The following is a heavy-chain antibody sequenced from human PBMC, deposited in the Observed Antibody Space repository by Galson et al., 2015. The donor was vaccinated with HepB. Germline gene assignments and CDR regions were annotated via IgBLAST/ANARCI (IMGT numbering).Heavy chain of an antibody. CDR2: INPNSGGT. D-gene: IGHD5-12*01. CDR3: ARGHPVVATINGYYYYGMDV. J-gene: IGHJ6*02. Sequence: SVKVSCKASGYTFTGYYMHWVRQAPGQGLEWMGWINPNSGGTNYAQKFQGWVTMTRDTSISTAYMELSRLRSDDTAVYYCARGHPVVATINGYYYYGMDVWGQGTTVTVSS. CDR1: GYTFTGYY. V-gene: IGHV1-2*04.